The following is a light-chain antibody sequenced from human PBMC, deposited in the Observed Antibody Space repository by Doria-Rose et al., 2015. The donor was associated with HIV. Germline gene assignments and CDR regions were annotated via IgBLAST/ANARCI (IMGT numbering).Light chain of an antibody. CDR1: QNINRF. V-gene: IGKV1-39*01. J-gene: IGKJ1*01. Sequence: MTQSPSSLSASVGDRVTITCRASQNINRFLNWYQQKPGKVPKVLIYAASSLRSGVPSRFSGSGSGTDFTLTISSLQPEDFATYYCQQSFSTPRTFGQGTKVEIK. CDR3: QQSFSTPRT. CDR2: AAS.